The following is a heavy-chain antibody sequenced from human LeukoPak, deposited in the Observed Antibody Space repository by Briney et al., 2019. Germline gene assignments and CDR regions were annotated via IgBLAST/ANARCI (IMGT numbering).Heavy chain of an antibody. D-gene: IGHD3-10*01. CDR3: ARGRYYYGSGSYYNYYYYYMDV. J-gene: IGHJ6*03. CDR2: INHSGST. Sequence: PSETLSLTCAVYGGSFSGYYWSWIRQPPGKGLEWIGEINHSGSTNYNPSLKSRVTISVDTSKNQFSLKLSSVTAADTAVYYCARGRYYYGSGSYYNYYYYYMDVWGKGTTVTISS. V-gene: IGHV4-34*01. CDR1: GGSFSGYY.